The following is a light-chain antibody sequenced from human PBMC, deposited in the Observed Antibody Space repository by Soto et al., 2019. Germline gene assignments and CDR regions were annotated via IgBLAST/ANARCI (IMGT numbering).Light chain of an antibody. CDR1: QSISSY. J-gene: IGKJ4*01. CDR2: AAS. CDR3: QQSYSTPPMLT. Sequence: DIQMTQSPSSLSASVGDRVTMTCRASQSISSYLNWYQQKPGKAPKLLIYAASSLQSGVPSRFSGSGSGTDFTLTISSLQPEDFATYYCQQSYSTPPMLTFGGGTKVEIK. V-gene: IGKV1-39*01.